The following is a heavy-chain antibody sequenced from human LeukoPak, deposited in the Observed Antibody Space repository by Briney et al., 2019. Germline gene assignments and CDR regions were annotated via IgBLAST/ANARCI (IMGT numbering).Heavy chain of an antibody. D-gene: IGHD1-1*01. CDR3: ARKDDPYYYYYYMDV. Sequence: GGSLRLSCAASGFTFRNYWMGGVRQAPGKGREGVANTKPGGSAEYYADSVKGRFTISRDNSKNTVYLQMNSLRGEDTAVYYCARKDDPYYYYYYMDVWGKGTTVTVSS. J-gene: IGHJ6*03. V-gene: IGHV3-7*01. CDR1: GFTFRNYW. CDR2: TKPGGSAE.